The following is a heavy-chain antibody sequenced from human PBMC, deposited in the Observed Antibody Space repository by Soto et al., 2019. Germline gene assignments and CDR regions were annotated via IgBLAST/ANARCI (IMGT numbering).Heavy chain of an antibody. CDR1: GFTFSSYW. Sequence: GGSLRLSCAASGFTFSSYWMHWVRQAPGKGLVWVSRINSDGSSTSYADSVKGRFTISRDNAKNTLYLQMNSLRAEDTAVYYCVGSSGYYAPDAFDIWGQGTVVTVSS. CDR2: INSDGSST. CDR3: VGSSGYYAPDAFDI. J-gene: IGHJ3*02. V-gene: IGHV3-74*01. D-gene: IGHD3-22*01.